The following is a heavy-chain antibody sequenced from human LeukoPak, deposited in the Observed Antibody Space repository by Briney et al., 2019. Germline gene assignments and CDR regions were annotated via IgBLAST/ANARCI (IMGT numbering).Heavy chain of an antibody. J-gene: IGHJ4*02. CDR2: IYSGGST. CDR3: AKDPTDFDSSGQTYFDN. Sequence: GGSLRLSCAASTFTLSDYGMHWVRQAPGKGLEWVSVIYSGGSTYYADSVKGRFTISRDNSKNTLYLQMNSLKAEDTAMYYCAKDPTDFDSSGQTYFDNWGQGTLVTVSS. D-gene: IGHD3-22*01. CDR1: TFTLSDYG. V-gene: IGHV3-NL1*01.